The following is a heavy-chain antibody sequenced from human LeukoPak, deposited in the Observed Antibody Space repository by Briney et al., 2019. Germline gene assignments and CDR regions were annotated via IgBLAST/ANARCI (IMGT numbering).Heavy chain of an antibody. CDR2: IKSKTDGGTT. J-gene: IGHJ5*02. D-gene: IGHD5-24*01. Sequence: PGGSLRLSCAASGFTFSNAWMSWVRQAPGKGLEWVGRIKSKTDGGTTDYAAPVKGRFTISRDDSKNTLYLQMNSLKTEDTAVNYCTTEGDGYNFIWFDPWGQGTLVTVSS. CDR1: GFTFSNAW. CDR3: TTEGDGYNFIWFDP. V-gene: IGHV3-15*01.